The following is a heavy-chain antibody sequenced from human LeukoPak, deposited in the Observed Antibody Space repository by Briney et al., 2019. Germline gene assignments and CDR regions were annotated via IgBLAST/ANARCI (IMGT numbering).Heavy chain of an antibody. Sequence: GGSLRLSCAASGFTFSDYYMSWIRQAPGKGLEWLSYINPTSGYTPYADSVRGRFTISRDNAKNSLYLQMNSLRAEDTAVYYSSLEGSSWYRYFQHWGQGTLVTVSS. V-gene: IGHV3-11*03. CDR1: GFTFSDYY. J-gene: IGHJ1*01. CDR3: SLEGSSWYRYFQH. D-gene: IGHD6-13*01. CDR2: INPTSGYT.